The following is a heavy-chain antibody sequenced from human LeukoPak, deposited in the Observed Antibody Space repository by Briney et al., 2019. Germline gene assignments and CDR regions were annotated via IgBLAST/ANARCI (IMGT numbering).Heavy chain of an antibody. V-gene: IGHV3-48*01. CDR1: GFTFSSYS. CDR2: ISSSSSTI. J-gene: IGHJ4*02. D-gene: IGHD2-2*02. Sequence: GGSLRLSCAASGFTFSSYSMNWVRQAPGKGLEWVSYISSSSSTIYYADSVKGRFTISRDNAKNSLYLQMNSLRAEDTAVYYCARDSPAAIDYWGQGTMVTVSS. CDR3: ARDSPAAIDY.